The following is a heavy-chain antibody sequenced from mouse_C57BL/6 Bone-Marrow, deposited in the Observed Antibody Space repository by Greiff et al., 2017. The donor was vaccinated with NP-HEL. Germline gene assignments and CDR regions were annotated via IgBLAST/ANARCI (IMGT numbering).Heavy chain of an antibody. J-gene: IGHJ1*03. CDR1: GFTFTDYY. CDR2: IRNKANGYTT. D-gene: IGHD1-1*01. CDR3: ARSTVVATGRYFDV. V-gene: IGHV7-3*01. Sequence: EVQLQESGGGLVQPGGSLSLSCAASGFTFTDYYMSWVRQPPGKALEWLGFIRNKANGYTTDYSASVKGRFTISRDNSQSILYLQMNALRAEDSATYYCARSTVVATGRYFDVWGTGTTVTVSS.